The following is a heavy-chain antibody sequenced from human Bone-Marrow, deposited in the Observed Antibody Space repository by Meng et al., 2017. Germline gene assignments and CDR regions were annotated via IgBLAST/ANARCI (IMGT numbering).Heavy chain of an antibody. CDR2: VHYSGST. CDR3: ARERYDTSGYYIEYFQH. V-gene: IGHV4-39*07. J-gene: IGHJ1*01. D-gene: IGHD3-22*01. Sequence: SETLSLTCTVSGGSLISSTYYWGWTRQPPGKGLEWIGSVHYSGSTYYNPSLQSRVTISVDTSKNQFSLKLSSVIAADTAVYYCARERYDTSGYYIEYFQHWGQGTLVTVSS. CDR1: GGSLISSTYY.